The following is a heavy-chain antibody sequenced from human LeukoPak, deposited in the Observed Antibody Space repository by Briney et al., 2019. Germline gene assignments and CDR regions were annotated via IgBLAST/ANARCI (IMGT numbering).Heavy chain of an antibody. CDR1: GYTFTSYY. Sequence: ASVKVSCKASGYTFTSYYMHWVRQAPGQGLEWMGIINPSGGSTSYAQKFQGRVTITADKSTSTAYMELSSLRSEDTAVYYCARDIHTRPIIAVAGYDAFDIWGQGTIVTVSS. V-gene: IGHV1-46*01. CDR2: INPSGGST. J-gene: IGHJ3*02. CDR3: ARDIHTRPIIAVAGYDAFDI. D-gene: IGHD6-19*01.